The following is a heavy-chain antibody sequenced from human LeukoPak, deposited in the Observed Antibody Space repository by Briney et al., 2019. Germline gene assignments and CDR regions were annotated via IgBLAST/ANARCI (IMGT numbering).Heavy chain of an antibody. J-gene: IGHJ3*02. CDR2: IYPGDSDA. D-gene: IGHD1-26*01. CDR1: GYTFATYW. CDR3: ARLVKIRYSGSYRSAGAFDI. Sequence: GESLKISCKGSGYTFATYWIAWVRRMPGKGLEWMGIIYPGDSDARYSPSFQGQVSISADKSISTAFLQWSSLKASDTAMYYCARLVKIRYSGSYRSAGAFDIWGQGTMVTVSS. V-gene: IGHV5-51*01.